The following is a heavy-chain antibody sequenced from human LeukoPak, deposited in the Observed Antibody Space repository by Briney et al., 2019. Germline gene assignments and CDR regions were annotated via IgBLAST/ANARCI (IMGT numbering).Heavy chain of an antibody. Sequence: SVKVSCKASGGTFSSYAISWVRQAPGQGLEWMGGIIPIFGTANYAQKFQGRVTITADKSTSTAYMELSSLRSEDTAVYYRARDGSGSTYYYGMDVWGKGTTVTVSS. V-gene: IGHV1-69*06. CDR2: IIPIFGTA. CDR3: ARDGSGSTYYYGMDV. CDR1: GGTFSSYA. J-gene: IGHJ6*04. D-gene: IGHD3-10*01.